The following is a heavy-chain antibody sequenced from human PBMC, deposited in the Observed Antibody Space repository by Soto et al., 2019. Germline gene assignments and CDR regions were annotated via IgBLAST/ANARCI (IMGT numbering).Heavy chain of an antibody. CDR1: GFTFSNTG. CDR3: AKINGYFDY. V-gene: IGHV3-23*01. CDR2: ITGSGDTT. J-gene: IGHJ4*02. Sequence: EVQLLESGGGLVPPGGSLRLSCAASGFTFSNTGMSWVRQAPGQGLEWVSAITGSGDTTYYADSVKGRFTISRDNSKSTLYLQMNSLRAEDTAVYYCAKINGYFDYWGQGTLVTVSS.